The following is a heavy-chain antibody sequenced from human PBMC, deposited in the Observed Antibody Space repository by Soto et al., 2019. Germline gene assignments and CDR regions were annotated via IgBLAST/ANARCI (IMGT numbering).Heavy chain of an antibody. Sequence: QVQLQQWGAGLLKPSETLSLTCAVYGGSFSGYYWSWIRQPPGKGLEWIGEINHSGSTNYNPSLKSRVTISVDTTKNQFSLKLSSVTAADTAVYYCARQVEEIVGASCHFDYWGQGTLVTVSS. CDR3: ARQVEEIVGASCHFDY. J-gene: IGHJ4*02. CDR1: GGSFSGYY. D-gene: IGHD2-15*01. V-gene: IGHV4-34*01. CDR2: INHSGST.